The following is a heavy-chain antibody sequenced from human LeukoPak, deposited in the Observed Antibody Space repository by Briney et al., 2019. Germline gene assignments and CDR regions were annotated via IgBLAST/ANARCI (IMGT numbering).Heavy chain of an antibody. J-gene: IGHJ4*02. CDR1: GFTFSSYA. CDR3: AKELGGIVVVPEGCFDY. Sequence: PGRSLRLSRAASGFTFSSYAMSWVRQAPGKGLEWVSAISGSGGSTYYADSVKGRFTISRDNSKNTLYLQMNSLRAEDTAVYYYAKELGGIVVVPEGCFDYWGQGTLVTVSS. CDR2: ISGSGGST. D-gene: IGHD2-2*01. V-gene: IGHV3-23*01.